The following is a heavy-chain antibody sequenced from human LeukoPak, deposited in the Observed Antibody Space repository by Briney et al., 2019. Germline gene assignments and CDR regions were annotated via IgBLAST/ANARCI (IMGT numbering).Heavy chain of an antibody. CDR3: TTSPQWLEN. CDR1: GFSFSHAW. Sequence: GGSLRXSCAASGFSFSHAWMTWVRQAPGKGLEWIGRIQSETDGGTTDYAAPVKGRFTISRDDSKNMLYLQMNSLKNEDTAVYYCTTSPQWLENWGQGTLVTVSP. CDR2: IQSETDGGTT. D-gene: IGHD6-19*01. V-gene: IGHV3-15*01. J-gene: IGHJ4*02.